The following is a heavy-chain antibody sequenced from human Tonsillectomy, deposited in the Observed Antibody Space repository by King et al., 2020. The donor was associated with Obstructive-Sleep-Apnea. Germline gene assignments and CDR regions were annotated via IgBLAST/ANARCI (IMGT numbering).Heavy chain of an antibody. CDR2: INPNSGGT. CDR3: ARDRGGAITAYYFDY. CDR1: GYTFTGFY. V-gene: IGHV1-2*04. J-gene: IGHJ4*02. D-gene: IGHD3-16*02. Sequence: QVQLVESGAEVKKPGASVKVSCKASGYTFTGFYMHWVRQAPGQGLEWMGWINPNSGGTNYAQKFQGWVTMTRDTSISTAYMELSRLTSDDTAVYYCARDRGGAITAYYFDYWGQGTLVTVSS.